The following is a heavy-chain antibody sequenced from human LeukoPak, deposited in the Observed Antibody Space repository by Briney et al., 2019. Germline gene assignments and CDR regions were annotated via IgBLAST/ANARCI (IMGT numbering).Heavy chain of an antibody. CDR3: ATGGHYFGL. J-gene: IGHJ2*01. V-gene: IGHV3-15*01. CDR1: GITLSNAW. CDR2: IKSKSDGGTT. Sequence: GGSLRLSCAASGITLSNAWISWVRQAPGKGLEWVGRIKSKSDGGTTDYPAPVKGRCTISRDDSKNTLYLQMNNLKTEDTAVYYCATGGHYFGLWGRGTLVTVSS.